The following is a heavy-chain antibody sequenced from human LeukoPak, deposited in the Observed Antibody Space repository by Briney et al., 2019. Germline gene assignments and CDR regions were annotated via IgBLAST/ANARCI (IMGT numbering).Heavy chain of an antibody. D-gene: IGHD1-14*01. CDR2: ISNSGGTT. Sequence: GGSLRLSCAASGFTFSSYAMSWVRQAPGKGLEWVSTISNSGGTTYYADSVKGRFTISRDDSENTLYLQMNSQRAEDTAVYYCAKATGYLLWGQGTLVTVSS. J-gene: IGHJ4*02. CDR1: GFTFSSYA. CDR3: AKATGYLL. V-gene: IGHV3-23*01.